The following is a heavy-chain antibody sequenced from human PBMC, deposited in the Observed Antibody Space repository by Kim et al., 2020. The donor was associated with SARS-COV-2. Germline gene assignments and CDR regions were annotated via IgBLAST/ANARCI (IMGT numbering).Heavy chain of an antibody. Sequence: SETLSLTCTVSGGSISSSSYYWGWIRQPPGKGLEWIGSIYYSGSTYYNPSLKSRVTISVDTSKNQFSLKLSSVTAADTAVYYCARLGRGYSYGHFDYLG. D-gene: IGHD5-18*01. CDR2: IYYSGST. CDR1: GGSISSSSYY. J-gene: IGHJ4*01. CDR3: ARLGRGYSYGHFDY. V-gene: IGHV4-39*01.